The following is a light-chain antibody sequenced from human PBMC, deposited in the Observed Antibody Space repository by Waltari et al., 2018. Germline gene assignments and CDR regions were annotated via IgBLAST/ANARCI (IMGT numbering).Light chain of an antibody. CDR1: SSDVGGYNY. CDR2: EVS. CDR3: TSYTSSSISHVL. V-gene: IGLV2-14*01. J-gene: IGLJ2*01. Sequence: QSALTQPASVSGSPGQSITISCTGTSSDVGGYNYLSRYQHQPGKAPTLIIYEVSNRPAGVSNRFSGSKSGNTASLTISGLQAEDEGDYYCTSYTSSSISHVLFGGGTKLSVL.